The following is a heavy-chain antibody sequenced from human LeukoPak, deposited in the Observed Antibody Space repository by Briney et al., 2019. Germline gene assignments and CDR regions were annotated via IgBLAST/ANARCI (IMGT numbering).Heavy chain of an antibody. CDR3: ARQDYGDYGYFDY. V-gene: IGHV3-7*01. J-gene: IGHJ4*02. CDR1: GFTFSSYW. CDR2: IKQDGSEK. Sequence: GGSLRLSCAASGFTFSSYWMSWVRQAPGKGLEWVANIKQDGSEKYYVDSVKGRSTISRDNAKNSLYLQMNSLRAEDTAAYYCARQDYGDYGYFDYWGQGTLVTVSS. D-gene: IGHD4-17*01.